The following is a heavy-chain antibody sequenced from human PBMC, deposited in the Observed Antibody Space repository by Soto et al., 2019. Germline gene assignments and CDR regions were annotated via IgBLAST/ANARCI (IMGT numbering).Heavy chain of an antibody. CDR1: GFTFTSSA. J-gene: IGHJ5*02. V-gene: IGHV1-58*01. CDR3: AVGYCSGGSCYTGWFDP. Sequence: SVKVSCKASGFTFTSSAVQWVRRARGQRLEWIGWIVVGSGNTNYAQKFQERVTITRDMSTSTAYMELSSLRSEDTAVYYCAVGYCSGGSCYTGWFDPWGQGTLVTVSS. CDR2: IVVGSGNT. D-gene: IGHD2-15*01.